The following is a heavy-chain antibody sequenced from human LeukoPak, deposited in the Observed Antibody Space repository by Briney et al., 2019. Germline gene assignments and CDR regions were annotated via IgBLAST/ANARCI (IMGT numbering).Heavy chain of an antibody. CDR1: GFSLSTSGMR. CDR2: IDWDDDK. D-gene: IGHD4-17*01. V-gene: IGHV2-70*04. J-gene: IGHJ4*02. CDR3: ARIRPSYGDYFDY. Sequence: SGPALVKPTQTLTLTCTFSGFSLSTSGMRVSWIRQPPGKALEWLARIDWDDDKFYSTSLKTRLTISKDTSKNQVVLTMTNMDPVETATYYCARIRPSYGDYFDYWGQGTLVTVSS.